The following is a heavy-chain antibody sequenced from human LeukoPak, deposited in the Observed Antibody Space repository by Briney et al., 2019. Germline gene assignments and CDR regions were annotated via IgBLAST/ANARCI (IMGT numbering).Heavy chain of an antibody. V-gene: IGHV4-39*07. CDR3: ARRPLVGTTPFDS. CDR2: INYSGTT. J-gene: IGHJ4*02. D-gene: IGHD1-26*01. Sequence: SETLSLTCTVSGGSISTNNYHWGWIRQPPGKGLEWIASINYSGTTYYNPSLQSRVTISVETSKKQFSLKLRFVNAADTAVYYCARRPLVGTTPFDSWGQGTLVTVS. CDR1: GGSISTNNYH.